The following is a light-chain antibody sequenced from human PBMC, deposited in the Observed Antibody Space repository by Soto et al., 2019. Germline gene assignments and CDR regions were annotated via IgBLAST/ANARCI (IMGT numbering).Light chain of an antibody. Sequence: DIQMTHSPSALSASVLYRVTITCRASQSISTYLNWYQKKPGKAPKLLIYAASSLQSGVPSRFSGSGSETDFTLTISSLQPEDFATYSCQQSYSTTWTFGQGTKVDIK. J-gene: IGKJ1*01. CDR1: QSISTY. CDR3: QQSYSTTWT. CDR2: AAS. V-gene: IGKV1-39*01.